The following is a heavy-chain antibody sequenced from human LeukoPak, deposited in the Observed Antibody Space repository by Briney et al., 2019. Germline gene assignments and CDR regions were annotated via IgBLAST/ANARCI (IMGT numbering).Heavy chain of an antibody. V-gene: IGHV3-23*01. CDR1: GFTFSSYA. D-gene: IGHD3-3*01. Sequence: PGGSLRLSCAASGFTFSSYAMSWVRQAPGKGLEWVTAISGSGGSTYYADSVKGRFTISRDNSKNTLYLQMDSLRAEDTAVYYCARDRAWNYFDYWGQGTLVTVSS. J-gene: IGHJ4*02. CDR3: ARDRAWNYFDY. CDR2: ISGSGGST.